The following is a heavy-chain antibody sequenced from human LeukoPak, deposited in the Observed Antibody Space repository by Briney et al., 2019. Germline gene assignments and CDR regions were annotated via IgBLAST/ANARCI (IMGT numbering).Heavy chain of an antibody. Sequence: TGGSLRLSCAASGVTFRGFLMSWVRQTPGKGLEWVANIKQDESEKYYADAVKGRFTISRDNTKNSLSLQMNSLTAEDTAVYYCARAGSNWNYVYWGQGTLVTVSS. CDR1: GVTFRGFL. J-gene: IGHJ4*02. CDR2: IKQDESEK. D-gene: IGHD1-7*01. V-gene: IGHV3-7*01. CDR3: ARAGSNWNYVY.